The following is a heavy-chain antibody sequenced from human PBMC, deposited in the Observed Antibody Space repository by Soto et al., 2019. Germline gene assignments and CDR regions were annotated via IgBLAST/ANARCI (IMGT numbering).Heavy chain of an antibody. CDR3: ASHVLGYYDFWSGYYSYYYMDV. J-gene: IGHJ6*03. V-gene: IGHV4-39*01. CDR1: GGSISSSSYY. CDR2: IYYSGST. Sequence: SSETLSLTCTVSGGSISSSSYYWGWIRQPPGKGLEWIGSIYYSGSTYYNPSLKSRVTISVDTSKNQFSLKLSSVTAADTAVYYCASHVLGYYDFWSGYYSYYYMDVWGKGTTVTVSS. D-gene: IGHD3-3*01.